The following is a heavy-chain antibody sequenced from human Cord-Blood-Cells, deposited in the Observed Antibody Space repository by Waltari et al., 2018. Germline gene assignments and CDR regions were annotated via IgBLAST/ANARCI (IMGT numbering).Heavy chain of an antibody. D-gene: IGHD3-22*01. CDR3: ARDFKYDSSGHDY. J-gene: IGHJ4*02. V-gene: IGHV3-30*04. CDR2: ISYDGSNK. Sequence: QVQLVESGGGVVQPGRSLRLSCAASGFTFSSFAMLWVRQAPGKGLEWVAVISYDGSNKYYADSVKGRFTISRDNSKNTLYLQMNSLRAEDTAVYYCARDFKYDSSGHDYWGQGTLVTVSS. CDR1: GFTFSSFA.